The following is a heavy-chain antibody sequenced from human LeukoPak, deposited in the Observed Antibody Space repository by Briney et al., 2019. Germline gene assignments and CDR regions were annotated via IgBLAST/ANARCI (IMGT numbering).Heavy chain of an antibody. J-gene: IGHJ5*02. D-gene: IGHD3-10*01. CDR2: IKQDGSEK. CDR3: ARGVWFGELSSWYNWFDP. Sequence: GGSLRLSCAASGFTFSSYWMSWVRQAPGKGLEWVANIKQDGSEKYYVDSVKGRFTISRDNAKNSLYLQMNSLRAEDTAVYYCARGVWFGELSSWYNWFDPWGQGTLVTVSS. V-gene: IGHV3-7*03. CDR1: GFTFSSYW.